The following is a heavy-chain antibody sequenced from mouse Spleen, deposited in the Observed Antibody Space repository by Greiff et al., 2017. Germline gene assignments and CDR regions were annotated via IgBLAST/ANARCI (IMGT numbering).Heavy chain of an antibody. CDR1: GFTFTDYY. D-gene: IGHD2-1*01. CDR3: ARDIYY. CDR2: IRNKANGYTT. J-gene: IGHJ3*01. V-gene: IGHV7-3*02. Sequence: EVQLVESGGGLVQPGGSLRLSCATSGFTFTDYYMSWVRQPPGKALEWLGFIRNKANGYTTEYSASVKGRLTISRDNSQSILYLQMNTLRAEDSATYYCARDIYYWGQGTLVTVSA.